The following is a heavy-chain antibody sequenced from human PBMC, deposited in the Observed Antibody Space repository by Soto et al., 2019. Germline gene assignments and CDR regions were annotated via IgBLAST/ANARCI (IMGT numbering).Heavy chain of an antibody. V-gene: IGHV2-5*02. J-gene: IGHJ4*02. D-gene: IGHD5-12*01. CDR2: IYWDDDK. CDR1: GFSLSTSGVG. Sequence: QITLKESGPTLVKPTQTLTLTCTFSGFSLSTSGVGVGWIRQPPGKALEWLALIYWDDDKRYSPSLKSRLTITTDTSKNQVVLTMTNMDPVDTATYYWANVYGGYANFDYWGQGTLVTVSS. CDR3: ANVYGGYANFDY.